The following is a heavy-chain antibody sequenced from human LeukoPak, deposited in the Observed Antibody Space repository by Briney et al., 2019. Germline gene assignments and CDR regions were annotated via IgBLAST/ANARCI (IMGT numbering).Heavy chain of an antibody. CDR2: ISAYSGNT. J-gene: IGHJ6*03. CDR3: ARYVQATGPGYYYYYYMDV. Sequence: GASVKVSCKASGYTFTGYGISWVRQAPGQGLEWMGWISAYSGNTNYAQKLQGRVTMTTDTSTSTAYMELRSLRSDDTAVYYCARYVQATGPGYYYYYYMDVWGKGTTVTVSS. V-gene: IGHV1-18*01. D-gene: IGHD5-12*01. CDR1: GYTFTGYG.